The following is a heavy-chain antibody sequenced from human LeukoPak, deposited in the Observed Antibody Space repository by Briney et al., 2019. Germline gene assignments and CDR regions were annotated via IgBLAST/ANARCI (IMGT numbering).Heavy chain of an antibody. Sequence: KASETLSLTCAVSGGSISSGGYSWSWIRQPPGKGLEWIVYIYHSGSTYYNPSLKSRVTISVDRSKNQFSLKLSSVTAADTAVYYCARGGRGGTHYYYYYGMDVWGQGTTVTVSS. D-gene: IGHD1-14*01. V-gene: IGHV4-30-2*01. CDR3: ARGGRGGTHYYYYYGMDV. CDR2: IYHSGST. J-gene: IGHJ6*02. CDR1: GGSISSGGYS.